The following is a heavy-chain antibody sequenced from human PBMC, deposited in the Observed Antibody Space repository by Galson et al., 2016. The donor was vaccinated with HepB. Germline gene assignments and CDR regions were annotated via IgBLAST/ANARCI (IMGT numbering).Heavy chain of an antibody. J-gene: IGHJ4*02. CDR2: LSGTTNYV. V-gene: IGHV3-21*01. CDR3: VRGVFDS. Sequence: SLRLSCAASGFTFGAYTMNWVRQAPGKGLEWVSSLSGTTNYVFYADSVKGRFTISRDNAKNSVYLQMNSLTAEDTAFYYCVRGVFDSWGQGTLVTVSS. CDR1: GFTFGAYT.